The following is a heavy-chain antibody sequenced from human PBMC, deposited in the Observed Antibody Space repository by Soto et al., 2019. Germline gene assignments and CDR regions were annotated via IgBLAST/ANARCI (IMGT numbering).Heavy chain of an antibody. V-gene: IGHV4-39*01. CDR3: ARHVCSSTSCYARGWFDP. CDR2: IYYSGST. CDR1: GGSISSSSYY. J-gene: IGHJ5*02. Sequence: SETLSLTCTVSGGSISSSSYYWGWIRQPPGKGLEWIGSIYYSGSTYYNPSLKSRVTISVDTSKNQFSLKLSSVTAADTAVYYCARHVCSSTSCYARGWFDPWGQGTLVTVSS. D-gene: IGHD2-2*01.